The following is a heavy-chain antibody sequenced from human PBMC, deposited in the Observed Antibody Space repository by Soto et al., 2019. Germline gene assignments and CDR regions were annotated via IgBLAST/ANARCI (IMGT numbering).Heavy chain of an antibody. Sequence: VQLVQSGAEVKKPGPSVKVSCKASGGTFSSYTISWVRQAPGQGLEWMGRIIPILGIANYAQKFQGRVTITADKSTRTACMELSSLRSEDTAVYYCERDQAGTPYYWGQRTLVTVSS. CDR1: GGTFSSYT. V-gene: IGHV1-69*08. CDR2: IIPILGIA. D-gene: IGHD1-1*01. CDR3: ERDQAGTPYY. J-gene: IGHJ4*02.